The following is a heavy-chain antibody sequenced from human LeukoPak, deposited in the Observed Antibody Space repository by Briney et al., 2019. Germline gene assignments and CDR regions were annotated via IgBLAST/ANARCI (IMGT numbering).Heavy chain of an antibody. Sequence: VASVKVSCKASGGTFSSYAISWVRQPPGQGLEWMGRIIPIFCTANYAQKFKGRVTITTDETTSTAYMELSSLRSEDTAVYYCARDRESGYSSSWYGRTFDPWGQGTLVTVSS. J-gene: IGHJ5*02. D-gene: IGHD6-13*01. CDR2: IIPIFCTA. CDR1: GGTFSSYA. CDR3: ARDRESGYSSSWYGRTFDP. V-gene: IGHV1-69*05.